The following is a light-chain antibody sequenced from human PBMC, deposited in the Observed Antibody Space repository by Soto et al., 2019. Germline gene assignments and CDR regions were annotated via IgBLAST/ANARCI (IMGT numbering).Light chain of an antibody. CDR3: LQDYNYPLT. CDR2: AAS. J-gene: IGKJ4*01. V-gene: IGKV1-6*01. CDR1: QGIRND. Sequence: AIQMTQSPSSLSASVGDRVTITCRASQGIRNDLGWYQQKPGKAPKLLIYAASSLQSGVPSRFSGGGSGTDFTLTISSLQPEDFATYYWLQDYNYPLTFGGGTKVEIK.